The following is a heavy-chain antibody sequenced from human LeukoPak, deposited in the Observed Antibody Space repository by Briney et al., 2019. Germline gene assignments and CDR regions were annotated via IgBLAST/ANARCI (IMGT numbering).Heavy chain of an antibody. J-gene: IGHJ4*02. Sequence: GSLRLSCAASGFTFSNAWMTWVRQAPGKGLEWVGRIKSGDGGTTDYAAPVKGRFTISRDDSKNTLYLQMNSLKTEDTALYYCTTNADLDYWGQGSLVTVPS. D-gene: IGHD2-2*01. CDR1: GFTFSNAW. CDR3: TTNADLDY. CDR2: IKSGDGGTT. V-gene: IGHV3-15*01.